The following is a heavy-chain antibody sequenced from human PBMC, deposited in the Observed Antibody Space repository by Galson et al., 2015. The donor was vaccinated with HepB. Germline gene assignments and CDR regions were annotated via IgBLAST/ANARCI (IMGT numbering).Heavy chain of an antibody. V-gene: IGHV3-30-3*01. CDR1: GFTFSSYA. J-gene: IGHJ4*02. D-gene: IGHD3-3*01. CDR2: ISYDGSNK. Sequence: SLRLSCAASGFTFSSYAMHWVRQAPGKGLEWVAVISYDGSNKYYADSVKGRFTISRDNSKNTLYLQMNSLRAEDTAVYYCARGRSIFGVVTPYDYWGQGTLVTVSS. CDR3: ARGRSIFGVVTPYDY.